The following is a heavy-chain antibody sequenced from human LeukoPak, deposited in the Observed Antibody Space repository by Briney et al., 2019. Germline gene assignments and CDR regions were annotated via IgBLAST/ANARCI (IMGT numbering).Heavy chain of an antibody. Sequence: SQTLSLTCTVSGGPISSGGYYWSWTRQPPGKGLEWIGYIYYSGSTNYNPSLKSRVTISVDTSKNQFSLKLNSMTAADTAVYYCARDRLRNNWYYGMDVWGQGTTVTVSS. CDR2: IYYSGST. CDR1: GGPISSGGYY. V-gene: IGHV4-61*08. D-gene: IGHD1-1*01. CDR3: ARDRLRNNWYYGMDV. J-gene: IGHJ6*02.